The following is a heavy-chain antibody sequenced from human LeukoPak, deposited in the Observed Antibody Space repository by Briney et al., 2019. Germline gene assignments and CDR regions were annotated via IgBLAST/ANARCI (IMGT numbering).Heavy chain of an antibody. CDR2: IKSKTDGGTT. D-gene: IGHD3-22*01. CDR3: TTGHYDSSGYYDDAFDI. V-gene: IGHV3-15*01. Sequence: GGSLRLSCAASGFTFSNAWMSWVRQAPGKGLEWVGRIKSKTDGGTTDYAAPVKGRFTISRDDSKNTLYLQMNSLKTEDTAVYYCTTGHYDSSGYYDDAFDIWGQGTMVTVSS. CDR1: GFTFSNAW. J-gene: IGHJ3*02.